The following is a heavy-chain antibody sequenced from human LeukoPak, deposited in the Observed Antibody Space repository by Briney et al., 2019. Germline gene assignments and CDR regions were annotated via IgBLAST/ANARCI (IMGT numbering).Heavy chain of an antibody. V-gene: IGHV3-30-3*01. Sequence: GGSLRLSCAASGFTFSSYAMHWVRQAPGKGLERVAVISYDGSNKYYADSVKGRFTISRDNSKSTLYLQMNSLRAEDTAVYYCASGRIAAVNYYYYYGMDVWGQGTTVTVSS. D-gene: IGHD6-13*01. CDR1: GFTFSSYA. CDR2: ISYDGSNK. CDR3: ASGRIAAVNYYYYYGMDV. J-gene: IGHJ6*02.